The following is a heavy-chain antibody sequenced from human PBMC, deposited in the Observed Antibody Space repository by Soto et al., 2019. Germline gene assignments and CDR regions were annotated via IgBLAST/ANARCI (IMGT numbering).Heavy chain of an antibody. CDR3: ARHNYGSGSTYFDY. CDR2: IYYSGST. D-gene: IGHD3-10*01. V-gene: IGHV4-59*08. Sequence: QVQLQESDPGLVKPSETLSLTCTVSGGSISSYYWSWIRQPPGKGLEWIGYIYYSGSTNYNPSLKSRLTISVATSKNQFSLKLNSMTAADTAVYYCARHNYGSGSTYFDYWGQGTLVTVSS. J-gene: IGHJ4*02. CDR1: GGSISSYY.